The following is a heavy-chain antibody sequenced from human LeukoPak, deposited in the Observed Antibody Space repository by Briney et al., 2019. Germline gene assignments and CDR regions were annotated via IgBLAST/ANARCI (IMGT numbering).Heavy chain of an antibody. D-gene: IGHD2-2*01. J-gene: IGHJ5*02. Sequence: GGSLRLSCAASGFTFSGSAMHWVRQASGKGLEWVVRIRSKANSYATAYAASVKGRFTISRDDSKNTAYLQMNSLKTEDTAVYYCTRQSKYQLLSRFDPWGQGTLVTVSS. CDR1: GFTFSGSA. V-gene: IGHV3-73*01. CDR2: IRSKANSYAT. CDR3: TRQSKYQLLSRFDP.